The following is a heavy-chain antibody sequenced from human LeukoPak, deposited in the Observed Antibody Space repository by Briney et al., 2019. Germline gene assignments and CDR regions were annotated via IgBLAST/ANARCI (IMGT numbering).Heavy chain of an antibody. Sequence: PVGSLRLSCAASGFTFSSSGMHWVRQAPGKGLEWVAFIRYDGSEKYYTDSVKGRFTISRDNSKNTLYLQMNSLRPEDTAVYYCAKHLVAAGAIDYWGQGTLVTVSS. CDR1: GFTFSSSG. D-gene: IGHD6-13*01. J-gene: IGHJ4*02. CDR3: AKHLVAAGAIDY. V-gene: IGHV3-30*02. CDR2: IRYDGSEK.